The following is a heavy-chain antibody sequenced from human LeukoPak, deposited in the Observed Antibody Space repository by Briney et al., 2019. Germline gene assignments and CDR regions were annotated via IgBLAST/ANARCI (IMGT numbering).Heavy chain of an antibody. V-gene: IGHV3-7*03. Sequence: PGGSLRLSCAASGFTFSSYWMNWARQAPGKGLEWVASINEDGSERYYMDSMKGRFTISRDNGDNSLYLQMNSLRAEDTAVYYCATASPYCSGDYCRLRFDYWGQGTLVTVPS. CDR1: GFTFSSYW. CDR3: ATASPYCSGDYCRLRFDY. CDR2: INEDGSER. J-gene: IGHJ4*02. D-gene: IGHD3-22*01.